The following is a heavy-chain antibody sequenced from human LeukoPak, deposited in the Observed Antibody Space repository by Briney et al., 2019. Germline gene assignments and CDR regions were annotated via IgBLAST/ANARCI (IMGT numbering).Heavy chain of an antibody. D-gene: IGHD3-22*01. Sequence: GGSLRLSCAASGFTFSSYWMHWVRQAPGKGLVWVSRINSEGSSTTYADSVKGRFTISRDNAKNTLYLQMNSLRAEDTAIYYCARQYSYDSSGYYPWDYWGQGTLVTVSS. CDR1: GFTFSSYW. CDR2: INSEGSST. CDR3: ARQYSYDSSGYYPWDY. V-gene: IGHV3-74*01. J-gene: IGHJ4*02.